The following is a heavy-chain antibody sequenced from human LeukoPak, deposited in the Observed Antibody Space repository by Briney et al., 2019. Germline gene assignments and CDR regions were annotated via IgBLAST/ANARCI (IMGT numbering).Heavy chain of an antibody. CDR2: YAPEDGKT. V-gene: IGHV1-24*01. CDR3: ATYHLFGSGSFLRMGFDS. CDR1: GHTLTELS. J-gene: IGHJ4*02. Sequence: GASVKVSCKVFGHTLTELSMHWVRQAPGKGLEWMGGYAPEDGKTIYAQKFQGRVTVTEDTSTDTAYMELTSLRSEDAAVYYCATYHLFGSGSFLRMGFDSWGQGTLVTVSS. D-gene: IGHD3-10*01.